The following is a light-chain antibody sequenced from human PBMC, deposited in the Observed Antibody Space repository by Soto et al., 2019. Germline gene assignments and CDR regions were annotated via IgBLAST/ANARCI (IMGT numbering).Light chain of an antibody. V-gene: IGKV1-5*01. Sequence: DIQMTQSPSALSASVGDRATITCRASQSISSWLAWYQQKPGKAPKLLIYDASSLESGVPSRFSGSGSGTEFTLTINSLQPDDFATYYCQQFSEYSRTFGQGTKVDI. CDR1: QSISSW. CDR3: QQFSEYSRT. J-gene: IGKJ1*01. CDR2: DAS.